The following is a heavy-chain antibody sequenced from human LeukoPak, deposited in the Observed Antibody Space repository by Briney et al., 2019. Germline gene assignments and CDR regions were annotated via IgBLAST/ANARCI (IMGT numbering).Heavy chain of an antibody. CDR1: GGSFSGYY. V-gene: IGHV3-23*01. D-gene: IGHD1-26*01. Sequence: ETLSLTCAVYGGSFSGYYWSWVRQAPGKGLEWVSAISGSGGSTYYADSVKGRFTISRDNSKNTLYLQMNSLRAEDTAVYYCAKVWGVGAIDYWGQGTLVTVSS. CDR2: ISGSGGST. CDR3: AKVWGVGAIDY. J-gene: IGHJ4*02.